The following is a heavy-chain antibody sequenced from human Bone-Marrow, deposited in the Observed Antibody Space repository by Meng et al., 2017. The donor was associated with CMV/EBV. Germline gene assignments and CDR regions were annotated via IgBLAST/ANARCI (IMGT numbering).Heavy chain of an antibody. J-gene: IGHJ6*02. V-gene: IGHV1-69*05. CDR1: VGTFSSYA. CDR2: IIPIFGTA. Sequence: FSEKVSCQASVGTFSSYAISWVRQAPGHGLEWMGGIIPIFGTANYAQKFQGRVTITTDESTSTAYMELSSLRSEAAAVYYCARYSLEWLLYYHYYYGMDVWGQGTTVTVSS. D-gene: IGHD3-3*01. CDR3: ARYSLEWLLYYHYYYGMDV.